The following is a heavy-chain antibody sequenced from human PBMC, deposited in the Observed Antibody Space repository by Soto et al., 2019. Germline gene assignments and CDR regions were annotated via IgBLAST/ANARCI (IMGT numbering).Heavy chain of an antibody. Sequence: PGGSLRLSCAASGFTFSSYSMNWVRQAPGKGLEWVSSISSSSSYIYYADSVKGRFTISRDNSKNSLFLQMNSLETEDTALYYCAKEKGETYSFDYWGQGTLVTVSS. D-gene: IGHD2-15*01. CDR2: ISSSSSYI. CDR1: GFTFSSYS. CDR3: AKEKGETYSFDY. J-gene: IGHJ4*02. V-gene: IGHV3-21*04.